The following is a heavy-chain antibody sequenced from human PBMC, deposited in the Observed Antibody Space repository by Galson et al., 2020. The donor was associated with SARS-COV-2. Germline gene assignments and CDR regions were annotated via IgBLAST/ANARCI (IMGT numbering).Heavy chain of an antibody. CDR1: GDSVSSNSAA. V-gene: IGHV6-1*01. CDR2: TYYRSTWSY. J-gene: IGHJ4*02. D-gene: IGHD2-2*01. CDR3: ARSPVAPAAYYFDY. Sequence: SQTLSLTCAISGDSVSSNSAAWNWIRQSPSRVLEWLGRTYYRSTWSYDYAVSVKSRITINPDTSKNQFSLQLNSVTPEDTAVYYCARSPVAPAAYYFDYWCQGTLVTVSS.